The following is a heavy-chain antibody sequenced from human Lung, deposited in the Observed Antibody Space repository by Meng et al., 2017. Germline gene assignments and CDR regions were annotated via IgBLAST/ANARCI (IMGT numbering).Heavy chain of an antibody. V-gene: IGHV1-2*06. CDR3: ARDEDISAAGKLFGDY. J-gene: IGHJ4*02. CDR2: IDPKSGDT. Sequence: VQRGQCGAEVKKPGASVKVPCKPSGYNFPDYWLHWVRRAPGQGLEWMGRIDPKSGDTHYAQRFQGRVTMTGDTSISTAYMELSGLRSDDTAMYYCARDEDISAAGKLFGDYWGQGTLVTVSS. D-gene: IGHD6-25*01. CDR1: GYNFPDYW.